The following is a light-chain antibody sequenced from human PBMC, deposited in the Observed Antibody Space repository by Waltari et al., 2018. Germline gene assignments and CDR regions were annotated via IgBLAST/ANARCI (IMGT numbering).Light chain of an antibody. J-gene: IGLJ2*01. CDR1: SGHSRYA. CDR3: QTWGTGIRRHVV. CDR2: LNSDGSH. Sequence: QLVLTQSPSASASLGASVKLTCTLSSGHSRYAIAWHQQQPEKGPRYLMKLNSDGSHSKGDGIPDRFSGSSSGAERYLTISSLQSEDEADYYCQTWGTGIRRHVVFGGGTKLTVL. V-gene: IGLV4-69*01.